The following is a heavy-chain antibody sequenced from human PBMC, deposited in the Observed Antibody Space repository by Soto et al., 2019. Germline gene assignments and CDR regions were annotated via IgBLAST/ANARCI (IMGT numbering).Heavy chain of an antibody. Sequence: SVKVSCKASGGTFSSYAISWVRQAPGQGLEWMGGIIPIFGTANYAQKFQGRVTITADESTSTAYMELSSLRSEDTAVYYCARVIVLMVYAMGWFDPWGQGTLVTVSS. CDR2: IIPIFGTA. J-gene: IGHJ5*02. D-gene: IGHD2-8*01. V-gene: IGHV1-69*13. CDR3: ARVIVLMVYAMGWFDP. CDR1: GGTFSSYA.